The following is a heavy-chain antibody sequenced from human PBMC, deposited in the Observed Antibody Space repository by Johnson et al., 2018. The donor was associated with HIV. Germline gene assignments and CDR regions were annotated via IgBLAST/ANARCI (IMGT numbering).Heavy chain of an antibody. D-gene: IGHD2-15*01. CDR3: AKGFFGPGHCSGGSCYSVDAFDI. CDR2: ICWDGGST. V-gene: IGHV3-43D*03. CDR1: GFTFDDYA. Sequence: VQLVESGGVVVQPGGSLRLSCAASGFTFDDYAMHWVRQAPGKGLEWVSLICWDGGSTYYAYSVKGRFPISRANSTNSLYLQMNSLRAEDTAWYYCAKGFFGPGHCSGGSCYSVDAFDIWGQGTMVTVSS. J-gene: IGHJ3*02.